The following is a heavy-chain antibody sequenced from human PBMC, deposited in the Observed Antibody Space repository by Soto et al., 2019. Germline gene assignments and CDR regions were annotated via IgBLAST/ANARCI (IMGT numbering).Heavy chain of an antibody. CDR1: GYTFTGYY. V-gene: IGHV1-2*02. Sequence: VASVKVSCKASGYTFTGYYMHWVRQAPGQGLEWMGWINPNSGGTKYPQKFQGRITMTTDTPTSTAYMEMRSLTSDDTAVYYCAREGYCSSGSCALYSHDYFGMDVWGQGTTVTVSS. CDR2: INPNSGGT. CDR3: AREGYCSSGSCALYSHDYFGMDV. D-gene: IGHD2-15*01. J-gene: IGHJ6*02.